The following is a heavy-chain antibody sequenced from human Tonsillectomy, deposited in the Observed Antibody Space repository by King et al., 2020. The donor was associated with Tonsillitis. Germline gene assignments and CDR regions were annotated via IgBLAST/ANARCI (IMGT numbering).Heavy chain of an antibody. V-gene: IGHV1-2*02. D-gene: IGHD3-9*01. CDR3: ARAVPNYDILTGFSYDYFDY. Sequence: VQLVESGAEVKKPGASVKVSCTASGYTFTAYYMHWVRQAPGQGLEWMGWINPNSGDTNYAQNFQGRVTMPRDTSISTAYMELSRLRSDDTAVYYCARAVPNYDILTGFSYDYFDYWAREPWSPSPQ. CDR1: GYTFTAYY. CDR2: INPNSGDT. J-gene: IGHJ4*02.